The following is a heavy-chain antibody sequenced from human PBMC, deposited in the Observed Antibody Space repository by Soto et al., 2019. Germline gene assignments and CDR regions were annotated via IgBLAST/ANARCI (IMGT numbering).Heavy chain of an antibody. J-gene: IGHJ2*01. V-gene: IGHV4-61*03. CDR3: VRVLDSIWYADL. CDR2: IFYTGVT. CDR1: GGSVSNASFY. D-gene: IGHD3-22*01. Sequence: QVQLQESGPGLVKPSETLSLTCSVSGGSVSNASFYWTWIRQAPGTGLEYIVYIFYTGVTNYNPSLSSRVTITLDSSKNHSSLKLNSMTAADTAVYYCVRVLDSIWYADLWGRGTLGTVSS.